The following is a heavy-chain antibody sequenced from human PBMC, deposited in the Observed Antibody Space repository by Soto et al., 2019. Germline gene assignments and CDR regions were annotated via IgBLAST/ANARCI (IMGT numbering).Heavy chain of an antibody. CDR1: GFTFSSYA. Sequence: QVQLVESGGGVVQPGRSLRLSCAASGFTFSSYAVHWVRQAPGKGLEWVAVISYDGSNKYYADSVKGRFTISRDNSKNTLYLQMNSLRAEDTAVYYCARVNRMVYAIRSAFDIWGQGTMVTVSS. D-gene: IGHD2-8*01. CDR3: ARVNRMVYAIRSAFDI. J-gene: IGHJ3*02. CDR2: ISYDGSNK. V-gene: IGHV3-30-3*01.